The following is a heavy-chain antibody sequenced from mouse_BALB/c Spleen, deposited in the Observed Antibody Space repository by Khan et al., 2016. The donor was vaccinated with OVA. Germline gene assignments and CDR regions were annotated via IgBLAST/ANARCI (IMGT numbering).Heavy chain of an antibody. J-gene: IGHJ2*01. D-gene: IGHD2-3*01. CDR2: IYPGSDNA. CDR3: ARGDGYYVYFDY. CDR1: GYTFTYYV. Sequence: VQLQQSGPEPVKPGASVKMSCKASGYTFTYYVITWVKQRTGQGLEWIGEIYPGSDNAYYNERFKGKATLTADKSSNTTHMQLSSLTSEDSAVYFCARGDGYYVYFDYWGQGTTLTVSS. V-gene: IGHV1-81*01.